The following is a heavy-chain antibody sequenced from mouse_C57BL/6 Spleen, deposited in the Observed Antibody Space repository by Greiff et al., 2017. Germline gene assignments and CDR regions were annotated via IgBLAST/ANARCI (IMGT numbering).Heavy chain of an antibody. CDR3: ARSRYSNPGFAY. CDR1: GYTFTDYN. V-gene: IGHV1-18*01. J-gene: IGHJ3*01. D-gene: IGHD2-5*01. CDR2: INPNNGGT. Sequence: VQLQQSGPELVKPGASVKIPCKASGYTFTDYNMDWVKQSHGKSLEWIGDINPNNGGTIYNQKFKGKATLTVDKSSSTAYMELRSLTSEDTAVYYCARSRYSNPGFAYWGQGTLVTVSA.